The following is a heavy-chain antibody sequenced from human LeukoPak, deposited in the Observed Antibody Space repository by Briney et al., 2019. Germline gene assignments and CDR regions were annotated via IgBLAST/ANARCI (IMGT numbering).Heavy chain of an antibody. CDR2: INHSEGT. Sequence: SETLSLTCAVYGGSFSTYYWSWIRQPPGKGLEWIGEINHSEGTNYNPSLKSRVAISVDTSKNQFSLKLSSVTAADTAVYYCARSSPLVALDAFDIWGQGTMVTVSS. V-gene: IGHV4-34*01. D-gene: IGHD2-8*02. CDR3: ARSSPLVALDAFDI. CDR1: GGSFSTYY. J-gene: IGHJ3*02.